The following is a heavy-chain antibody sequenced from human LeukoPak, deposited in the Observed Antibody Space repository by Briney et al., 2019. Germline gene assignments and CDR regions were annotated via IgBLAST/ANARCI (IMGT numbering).Heavy chain of an antibody. CDR2: ISGSGGST. CDR3: ASHPAGRNPNWFDP. CDR1: GFTFSSYA. Sequence: GGSLRLSCAASGFTFSSYAMSWVRQAPGKGLGWVSAISGSGGSTYYADSVKGRFTISRGNSKNTLYLQMNSLRAEDTAVYYCASHPAGRNPNWFDPWGQGTLVTVSS. V-gene: IGHV3-23*01. J-gene: IGHJ5*02. D-gene: IGHD6-13*01.